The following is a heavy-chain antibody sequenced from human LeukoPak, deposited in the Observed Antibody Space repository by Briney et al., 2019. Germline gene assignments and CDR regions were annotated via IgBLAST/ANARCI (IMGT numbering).Heavy chain of an antibody. CDR1: GFTFSTYW. D-gene: IGHD3-16*01. Sequence: GGSLRLSCAVSGFTFSTYWMHWVRQVPGEGLVWVSRINEDGSITNYADSVKGRFSISRDNAKNSLYLQMSNLRAEDTAVYFCARGGGLDVWGQGATVTVSS. J-gene: IGHJ6*02. CDR2: INEDGSIT. CDR3: ARGGGLDV. V-gene: IGHV3-74*01.